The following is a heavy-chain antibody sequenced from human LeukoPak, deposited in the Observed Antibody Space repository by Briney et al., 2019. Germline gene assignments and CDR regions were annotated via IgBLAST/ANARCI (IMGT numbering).Heavy chain of an antibody. CDR2: ISSGSSYI. CDR1: GFTFSSYS. D-gene: IGHD2-2*01. Sequence: GRSLRLSCAASGFTFSSYSMNWVRQAPGKGLEWVSSISSGSSYIYYADSVKGRFTISRDNAKNSLYLQMNSLRAEDTAVFYCARDPRPFGCSSTACPRYYFDYWGQGALVTVSS. V-gene: IGHV3-21*01. J-gene: IGHJ4*02. CDR3: ARDPRPFGCSSTACPRYYFDY.